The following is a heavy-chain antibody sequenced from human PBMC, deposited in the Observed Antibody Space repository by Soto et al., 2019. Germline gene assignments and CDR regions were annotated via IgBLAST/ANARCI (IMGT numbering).Heavy chain of an antibody. V-gene: IGHV1-69*02. CDR3: AGGLGFGASGYDY. CDR1: GGTFSNYM. Sequence: QVQLVQSGAEVKKPGSSVKVSCKAFGGTFSNYMITWVRQAPGQGLEWVARIIPILNVVNYAQKFHGRVTTTADKSTNTAYMELSSLRSDDKAIYYCAGGLGFGASGYDYWGQGTLVIVSS. CDR2: IIPILNVV. J-gene: IGHJ4*02. D-gene: IGHD3-10*01.